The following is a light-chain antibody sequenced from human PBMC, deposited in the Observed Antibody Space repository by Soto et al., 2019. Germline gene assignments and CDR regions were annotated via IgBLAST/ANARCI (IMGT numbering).Light chain of an antibody. CDR1: ERIGSW. V-gene: IGKV1-12*01. Sequence: DVQMTQTPSSVSASVGDRVTITCRASERIGSWLAWYQQKPGKAPKLLIYGASNLQVEVPSRFSGSGSDTDFALTISSLQPEDFATYYCQQTYSFPHTFGQGTKVEIK. CDR2: GAS. J-gene: IGKJ2*01. CDR3: QQTYSFPHT.